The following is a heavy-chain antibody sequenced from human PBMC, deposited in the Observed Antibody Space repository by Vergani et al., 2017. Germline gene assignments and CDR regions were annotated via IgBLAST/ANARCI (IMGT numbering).Heavy chain of an antibody. Sequence: QLQLQESGPGLVKPSETLSLPCTVSGGPISSSSYYWGWTRQPPGKGLEWIGSIYYSGSTDYNPSLKGRVNISVDTSKNQFSLKLSSVTAADTAVYYCARLSRNYEWTFDYWGQGTLVTVSS. CDR2: IYYSGST. V-gene: IGHV4-39*01. CDR1: GGPISSSSYY. CDR3: ARLSRNYEWTFDY. J-gene: IGHJ4*02. D-gene: IGHD4-11*01.